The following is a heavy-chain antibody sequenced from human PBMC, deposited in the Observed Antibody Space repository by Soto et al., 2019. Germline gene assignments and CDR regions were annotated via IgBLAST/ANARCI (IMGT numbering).Heavy chain of an antibody. CDR3: ARDIEFRVGNISHLDF. Sequence: QMQLVQSGAEVKKPGSSVKVSCNASGGTFRNHVFNWVRQAPGQGLEWMGGIIPIIGTPNYAQKFQGRVTITADASTNTVSLEVSSMRSQDTDVYFCARDIEFRVGNISHLDFWGQGTLVTVSS. CDR2: IIPIIGTP. D-gene: IGHD3-3*01. CDR1: GGTFRNHV. V-gene: IGHV1-69*01. J-gene: IGHJ4*02.